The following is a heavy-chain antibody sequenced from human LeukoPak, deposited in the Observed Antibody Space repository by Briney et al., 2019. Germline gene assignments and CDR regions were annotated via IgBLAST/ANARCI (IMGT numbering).Heavy chain of an antibody. D-gene: IGHD3-9*01. Sequence: SETLSLTCTVSGGSISGYYWSWLRQPPGKGLEWIAYISYRGSTKYNLSLKSRVTISVDTSKNQFSLKLSSVIAADTAVYYCARGFDEVAGWFDPWGQGTLVTVSS. J-gene: IGHJ5*02. V-gene: IGHV4-59*01. CDR3: ARGFDEVAGWFDP. CDR1: GGSISGYY. CDR2: ISYRGST.